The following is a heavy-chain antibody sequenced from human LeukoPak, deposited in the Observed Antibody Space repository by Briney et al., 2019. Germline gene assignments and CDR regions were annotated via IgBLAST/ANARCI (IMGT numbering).Heavy chain of an antibody. CDR2: ISSSSSYI. J-gene: IGHJ6*03. Sequence: GGSLSLSCAASGFTFSSYSMNWVRQAPGKGLEWVSSISSSSSYIYYADSVKGRFTISRDNAKNSLYLQMNSLRAEDTAVYYCAREGGYSYCWQGYYYYIDVSGKGTTVTVSS. D-gene: IGHD5-18*01. V-gene: IGHV3-21*01. CDR1: GFTFSSYS. CDR3: AREGGYSYCWQGYYYYIDV.